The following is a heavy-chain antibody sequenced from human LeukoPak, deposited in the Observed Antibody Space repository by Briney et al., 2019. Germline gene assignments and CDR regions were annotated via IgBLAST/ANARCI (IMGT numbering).Heavy chain of an antibody. J-gene: IGHJ4*02. CDR3: ASVVVTAIRDY. CDR1: GFTVSGNY. CDR2: IYSGGST. V-gene: IGHV3-53*01. Sequence: GGSLRLSCAASGFTVSGNYMSWVRQAPGKGLEWVSVIYSGGSTYYADSVKGRFTISRDNSKNTLYLQMNSLRAEDTAIYYCASVVVTAIRDYWGQGTLVTVSS. D-gene: IGHD2-21*02.